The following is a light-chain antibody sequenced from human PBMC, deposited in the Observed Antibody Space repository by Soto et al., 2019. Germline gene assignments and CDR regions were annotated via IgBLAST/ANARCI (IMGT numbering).Light chain of an antibody. CDR1: SSDVGGYNY. CDR2: NVT. CDR3: SSYTSSNTVL. V-gene: IGLV2-14*03. Sequence: QSVLTQPASVSGSPGQSITISCTGTSSDVGGYNYVSWYQHHPGKAPKLMIYNVTDRPSGISFRFSGSKSGNTASLTISMLQAEDEADYYCSSYTSSNTVLFGAGTKLTVL. J-gene: IGLJ2*01.